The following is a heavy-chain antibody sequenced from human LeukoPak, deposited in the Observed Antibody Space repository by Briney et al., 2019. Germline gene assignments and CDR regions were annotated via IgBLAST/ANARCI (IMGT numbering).Heavy chain of an antibody. CDR2: ITGSGDST. CDR1: GGSFSGYY. D-gene: IGHD5-12*01. J-gene: IGHJ4*02. Sequence: ETLSLTCAVYGGSFSGYYWSWVRQAPGKGLGWVSAITGSGDSTYYADSVKGRFTISRDNSKNTLYLQMNNVRAEDTALYYCAKDRVPRYSGYGLSDDWGQGTLVTVSA. CDR3: AKDRVPRYSGYGLSDD. V-gene: IGHV3-23*01.